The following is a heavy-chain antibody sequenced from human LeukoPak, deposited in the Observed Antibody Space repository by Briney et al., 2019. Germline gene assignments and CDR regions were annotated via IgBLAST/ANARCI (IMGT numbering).Heavy chain of an antibody. D-gene: IGHD5-12*01. V-gene: IGHV4-38-2*02. J-gene: IGHJ4*02. Sequence: SETLSLTCTVSGSSINSAYYWAWIRQPPGKALEWIGTIYHSGTTYYNPSLKSRVTISLDTSKNQFSLKLNSVTAADTAVYFCAERSAYESLFDYWGLGILVTVSS. CDR2: IYHSGTT. CDR3: AERSAYESLFDY. CDR1: GSSINSAYY.